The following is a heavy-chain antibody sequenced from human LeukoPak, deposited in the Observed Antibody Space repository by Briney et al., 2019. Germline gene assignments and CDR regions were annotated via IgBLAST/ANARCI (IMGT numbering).Heavy chain of an antibody. D-gene: IGHD3-10*01. V-gene: IGHV3-7*01. CDR1: GFTFSTYW. J-gene: IGHJ5*02. Sequence: GGSLRLSCAASGFTFSTYWMNWFRQTPGKGLEWVAKIKADGGEKDHVASVKGRFTISRDNSKNSLYLQMNSLRAEDTAVYHCARGSFMFDPWGQGTLVTVSS. CDR2: IKADGGEK. CDR3: ARGSFMFDP.